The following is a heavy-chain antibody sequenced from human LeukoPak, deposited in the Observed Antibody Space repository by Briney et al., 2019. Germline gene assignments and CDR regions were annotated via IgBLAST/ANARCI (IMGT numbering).Heavy chain of an antibody. CDR1: GYTFTSYA. CDR2: INTNTGNP. J-gene: IGHJ4*02. CDR3: ARSSARIVATIGIFDY. D-gene: IGHD5-12*01. V-gene: IGHV7-4-1*02. Sequence: GASVKVSCKASGYTFTSYAMNWVRQAPGQGLEWMGWINTNTGNPTYAQGFTGRFVFSLDTSVNTAYLQISSLKAEDTAVYYCARSSARIVATIGIFDYWGQGTLVTVSS.